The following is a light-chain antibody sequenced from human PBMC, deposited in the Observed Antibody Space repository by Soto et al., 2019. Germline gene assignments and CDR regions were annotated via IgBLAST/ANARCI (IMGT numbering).Light chain of an antibody. Sequence: EIVLTQSPGTLSLSPGERATLSCRATESVVSNYLAWYQLKPGQAPRLLIYDASSRATGIPDRFSGSGSGTDFTLTINRLEPEDFALYYCQQYGSSPPTFGQGTKVDIK. CDR1: ESVVSNY. CDR3: QQYGSSPPT. J-gene: IGKJ1*01. CDR2: DAS. V-gene: IGKV3-20*01.